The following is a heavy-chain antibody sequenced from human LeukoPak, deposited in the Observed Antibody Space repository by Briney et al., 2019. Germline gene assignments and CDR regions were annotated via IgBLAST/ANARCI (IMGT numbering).Heavy chain of an antibody. CDR3: ARDKGYCSSTSCYDCMDV. Sequence: GGSLRLSCAASGFTFSSYSMNWVRQAPGKGLEWVSYISSSSSTIYYADSVKGRFTISRDNAKNSLYLQMNSLRAEDTAVYYCARDKGYCSSTSCYDCMDVWGKGTTVTVSS. CDR1: GFTFSSYS. D-gene: IGHD2-2*01. J-gene: IGHJ6*03. CDR2: ISSSSSTI. V-gene: IGHV3-48*04.